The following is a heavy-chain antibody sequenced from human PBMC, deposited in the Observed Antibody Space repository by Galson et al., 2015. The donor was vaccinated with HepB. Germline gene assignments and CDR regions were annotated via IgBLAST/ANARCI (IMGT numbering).Heavy chain of an antibody. CDR1: GDSVSSNSAA. CDR3: AREGMYSSGWYVGYFDY. J-gene: IGHJ4*02. V-gene: IGHV6-1*01. Sequence: CAISGDSVSSNSAAWNWIRQSPPRGLEWLGRTYYRSKWYNGYAVSVKSRITINPDTSKNQFSLQLNSVTPEDTAVYYCAREGMYSSGWYVGYFDYWGQGTLVTVSS. CDR2: TYYRSKWYN. D-gene: IGHD6-19*01.